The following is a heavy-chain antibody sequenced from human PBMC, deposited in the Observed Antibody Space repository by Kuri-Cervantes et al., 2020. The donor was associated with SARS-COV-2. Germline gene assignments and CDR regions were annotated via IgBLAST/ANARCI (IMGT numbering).Heavy chain of an antibody. CDR1: GGSISSSSYY. D-gene: IGHD3-16*02. Sequence: GSLRLSCTVSGGSISSSSYYWGWIRQPPGKGLEWIGSIYYSGSTYYNPSLKSRATISVDTSKNQFSLKLSSVTAADTAVYYCARGANYDYVWGSYRYGPKIRKPFDYWGQGTLVTVSS. J-gene: IGHJ4*02. CDR2: IYYSGST. CDR3: ARGANYDYVWGSYRYGPKIRKPFDY. V-gene: IGHV4-39*01.